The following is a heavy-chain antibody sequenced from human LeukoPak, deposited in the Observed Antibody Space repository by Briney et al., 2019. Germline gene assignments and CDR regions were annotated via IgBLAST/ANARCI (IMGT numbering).Heavy chain of an antibody. CDR3: ARDPQVYGDFDNWFDP. J-gene: IGHJ5*02. CDR2: ISAYNGNT. Sequence: ASVKVSCKASGYTFTSYAMHWVRQAPGQGLEWMGWISAYNGNTNYAQKLQGRVTMTTDTSTSTAYMELRSLGSDDTAVYYCARDPQVYGDFDNWFDPWGQGTLVTVSS. CDR1: GYTFTSYA. D-gene: IGHD4-17*01. V-gene: IGHV1-18*04.